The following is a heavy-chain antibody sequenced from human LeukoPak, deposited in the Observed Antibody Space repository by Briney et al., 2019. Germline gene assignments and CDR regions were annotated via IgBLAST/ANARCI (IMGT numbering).Heavy chain of an antibody. CDR3: ARDGVAVAGINFDY. CDR1: GYTFTSSV. Sequence: ASVKVSCKASGYTFTSSVISWVGQAPGQGLEGMGWISAYNGNTNYAQKLQGRVTMTTDTSTSTAYMELRSLRSDDTAVYYCARDGVAVAGINFDYWGQGTLVTVSS. V-gene: IGHV1-18*01. J-gene: IGHJ4*02. CDR2: ISAYNGNT. D-gene: IGHD6-19*01.